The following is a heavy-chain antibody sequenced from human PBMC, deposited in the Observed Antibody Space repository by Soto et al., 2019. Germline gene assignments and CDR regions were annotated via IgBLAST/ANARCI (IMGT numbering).Heavy chain of an antibody. CDR1: GFTFSSYS. D-gene: IGHD6-19*01. V-gene: IGHV3-48*01. CDR3: ATLAVADPFDY. Sequence: EVQLVESGGGLVQPGGSLRLSCAVSGFTFSSYSMNWVRQAPGKGLEWVSYISSSSSTIYYADSVKGRFTISRDNAKTSLYLQMNSLRAEDTAVYYCATLAVADPFDYWGQGTLVTVSS. J-gene: IGHJ4*02. CDR2: ISSSSSTI.